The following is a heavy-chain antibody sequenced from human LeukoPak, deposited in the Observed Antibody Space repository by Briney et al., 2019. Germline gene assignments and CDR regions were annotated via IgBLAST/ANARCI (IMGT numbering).Heavy chain of an antibody. J-gene: IGHJ5*02. D-gene: IGHD2-15*01. V-gene: IGHV4-30-2*01. CDR3: VRASGDCGGGNCYGGKGLRFDP. CDR1: GGSISSGGYS. CDR2: MYHSGST. Sequence: SQTLSLTCAVSGGSISSGGYSWSWIRQPPGKGLEWIGYMYHSGSTYYNPSLKSRVTISVDRSKNQFSLKLSSVTAADTAVYYCVRASGDCGGGNCYGGKGLRFDPWGQGTLVTVSS.